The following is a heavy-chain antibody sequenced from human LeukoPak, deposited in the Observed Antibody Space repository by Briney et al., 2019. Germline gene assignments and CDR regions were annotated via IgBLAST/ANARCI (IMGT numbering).Heavy chain of an antibody. Sequence: GGSLRLSCAASGFTFSSYAMHWVRQAPGKGLEWVAVISYDGSNKYYADSVKGRFTISRDNSKNTLYLQMNSLRAEDTAVYYCAKDSVLYDILTGYVYYFDYWGQGTLVTVSS. CDR1: GFTFSSYA. V-gene: IGHV3-30*04. CDR2: ISYDGSNK. J-gene: IGHJ4*02. D-gene: IGHD3-9*01. CDR3: AKDSVLYDILTGYVYYFDY.